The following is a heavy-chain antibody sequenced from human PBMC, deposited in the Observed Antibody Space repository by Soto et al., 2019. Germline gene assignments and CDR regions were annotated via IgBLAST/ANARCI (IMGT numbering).Heavy chain of an antibody. CDR1: GGSFGLYY. CDR2: VNRGGAS. Sequence: SETLSLTCDVYGGSFGLYYWSWIRQPPGKGLEWIGEVNRGGASIYNPSLKSRATISVDTSKNQFPLKLSSVTAADTAAYYCARGSELAWEIAAVWGKGNLVTVSS. J-gene: IGHJ4*02. V-gene: IGHV4-34*01. CDR3: ARGSELAWEIAAV. D-gene: IGHD3-3*02.